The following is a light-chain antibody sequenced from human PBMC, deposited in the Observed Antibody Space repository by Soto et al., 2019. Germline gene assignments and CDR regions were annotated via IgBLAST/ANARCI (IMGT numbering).Light chain of an antibody. CDR1: QFIRTY. V-gene: IGKV1-39*01. CDR3: QQSYDFRT. CDR2: GVS. Sequence: DIQMTQSPSSLSASVGDRVTITCRASQFIRTYLNWYQQKPGKAPQALIYGVSNLQAGVPSRFNGSGSETDFTLTISGLQPEDFATYYCQQSYDFRTFGQGTKVDVK. J-gene: IGKJ1*01.